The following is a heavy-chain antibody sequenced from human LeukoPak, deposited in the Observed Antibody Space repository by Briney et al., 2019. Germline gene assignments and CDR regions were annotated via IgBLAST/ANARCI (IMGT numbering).Heavy chain of an antibody. J-gene: IGHJ4*02. CDR3: ARVGTWYGSGNCDY. V-gene: IGHV3-21*01. CDR1: DLPSVGNT. D-gene: IGHD3-10*01. Sequence: LGGSLRLSWPPPDLPSVGNTMNGAGQAPGKGRDWSSSISSSSSYIYYADSVKGRFTISRDNAKNSLYLQMNSLRAEDTAVYYCARVGTWYGSGNCDYWGQGTLVTVSS. CDR2: ISSSSSYI.